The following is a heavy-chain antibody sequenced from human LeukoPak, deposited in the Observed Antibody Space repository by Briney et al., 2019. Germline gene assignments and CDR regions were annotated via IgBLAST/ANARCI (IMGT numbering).Heavy chain of an antibody. CDR2: IYYSGST. J-gene: IGHJ5*02. CDR3: ARNRALTSGYCSGGSCSNWFDP. CDR1: GGSISSGGYY. D-gene: IGHD2-15*01. Sequence: SETLSLTCTVSGGSISSGGYYWSWTRQHPGKGLEWIGYIYYSGSTYYNPSLKSRVTISVDTSKNQFSLKLSSVTAADTAVYYCARNRALTSGYCSGGSCSNWFDPWGQGTLVTVSS. V-gene: IGHV4-31*03.